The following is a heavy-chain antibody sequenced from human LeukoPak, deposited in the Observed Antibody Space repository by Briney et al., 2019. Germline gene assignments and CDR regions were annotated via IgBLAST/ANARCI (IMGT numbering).Heavy chain of an antibody. J-gene: IGHJ5*02. CDR3: ARARGYCSGGSCYSGHYKYNWFDP. CDR2: IYYSGST. CDR1: GGSISSTSYY. Sequence: PSETLSLTCTVSGGSISSTSYYWGWIRQPPGKGLEWVGSIYYSGSTYYNPSLKSRVTISVDTSKNQFSLKLSSVTAADTAVYYCARARGYCSGGSCYSGHYKYNWFDPWGQGTLVTVSS. D-gene: IGHD2-15*01. V-gene: IGHV4-39*07.